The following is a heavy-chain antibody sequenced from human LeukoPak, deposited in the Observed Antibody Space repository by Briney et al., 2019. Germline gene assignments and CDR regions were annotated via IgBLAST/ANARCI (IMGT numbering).Heavy chain of an antibody. Sequence: PSETLSLTCAVYGGCFSGYYWSWIRQPPGKGLEWIGEINHSGSTNYNPSLKSRVTISVDTSKNQFSLKLSSVTAADTAVYYCARDGLGFWSGYYTLYMDVWGKGTTVTVSS. CDR3: ARDGLGFWSGYYTLYMDV. CDR2: INHSGST. V-gene: IGHV4-34*01. J-gene: IGHJ6*03. D-gene: IGHD3-3*01. CDR1: GGCFSGYY.